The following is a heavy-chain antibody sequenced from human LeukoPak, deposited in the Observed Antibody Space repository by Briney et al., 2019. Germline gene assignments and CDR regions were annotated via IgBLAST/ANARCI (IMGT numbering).Heavy chain of an antibody. Sequence: SVKVSCKASGVTFSSYAISWVRQAPGQGLEWMGRIIPIFGTANYAQKFQGRVTITTDESTSTAYIELSSLRSEDTAVYYCARDPHTYGSASHRPAGKYYYYYMDVWGKGTTVTVSS. D-gene: IGHD3-10*01. CDR2: IIPIFGTA. J-gene: IGHJ6*03. CDR3: ARDPHTYGSASHRPAGKYYYYYMDV. V-gene: IGHV1-69*05. CDR1: GVTFSSYA.